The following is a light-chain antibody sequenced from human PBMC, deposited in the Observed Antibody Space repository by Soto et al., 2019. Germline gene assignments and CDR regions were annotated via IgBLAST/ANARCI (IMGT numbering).Light chain of an antibody. J-gene: IGKJ1*01. CDR1: QSVLYSSNNKNY. V-gene: IGKV4-1*01. Sequence: IVMSQSPDSLAVSLGERATINCKSSQSVLYSSNNKNYLAWYQQKPGQPPKLLIYWASTRESGVPDRFSSSGSGTDFTLTISSLQAEDVAVYYCQQYYSTPRTFG. CDR2: WAS. CDR3: QQYYSTPRT.